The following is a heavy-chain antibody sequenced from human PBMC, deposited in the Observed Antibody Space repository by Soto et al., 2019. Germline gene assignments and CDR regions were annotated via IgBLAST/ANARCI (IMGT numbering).Heavy chain of an antibody. CDR2: ISYDGSNK. Sequence: GGSLRLSCAASGFTFSSYAMHWVRQAPGKGLEWVAVISYDGSNKYYADSVKGRFTISRDNSKNTLYLQMNSLRAEDTAVYYCARDGVNGRWLQVYKEPQYYFDYWGQGTLVTVSS. D-gene: IGHD5-12*01. V-gene: IGHV3-30-3*01. CDR3: ARDGVNGRWLQVYKEPQYYFDY. CDR1: GFTFSSYA. J-gene: IGHJ4*02.